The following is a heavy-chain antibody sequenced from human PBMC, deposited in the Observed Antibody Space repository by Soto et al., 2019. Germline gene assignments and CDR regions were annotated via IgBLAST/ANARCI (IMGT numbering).Heavy chain of an antibody. Sequence: QVQLVQSGAEVKKPGASVKVSCKASGYTFTSYAMHWVRQAPGQRLEWMGWINAGNGNTKYSQKFQGRVTITRDTSASTAYMELSSLRSEDTAVHYCARILHGGKTKFDYWGQGTLVTVSS. CDR3: ARILHGGKTKFDY. J-gene: IGHJ4*02. V-gene: IGHV1-3*01. CDR2: INAGNGNT. D-gene: IGHD3-16*01. CDR1: GYTFTSYA.